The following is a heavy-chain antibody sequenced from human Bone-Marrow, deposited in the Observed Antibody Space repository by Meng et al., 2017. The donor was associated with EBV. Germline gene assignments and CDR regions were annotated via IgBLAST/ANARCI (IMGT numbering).Heavy chain of an antibody. D-gene: IGHD5-18*01. CDR2: IYYSGST. CDR1: GGSVSSGSYY. Sequence: QVQRQGSGPGLVKPSETLSLTCTVSGGSVSSGSYYWSWIRQPPGKGLEWIGYIYYSGSTNYNPSLKSRVTISVDTSKNQFSLKLSSVTAADTAVYYCARDNVDTAMVPHWGQGTLVTVSS. J-gene: IGHJ4*02. V-gene: IGHV4-61*01. CDR3: ARDNVDTAMVPH.